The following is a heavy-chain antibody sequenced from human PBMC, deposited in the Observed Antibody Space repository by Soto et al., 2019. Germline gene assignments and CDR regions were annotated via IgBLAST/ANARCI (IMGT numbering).Heavy chain of an antibody. CDR2: IYHSGST. CDR1: SGSISSSNW. Sequence: SETLSLTCAVSSGSISSSNWWSWVGQPPGKGLEWIGEIYHSGSTNYNPSLKSRVTISVDKSKNQFSLKMSSVTAADTAVYYCARDTKGTIFGVVTYGLDPWGQGTLVTVS. V-gene: IGHV4-4*02. J-gene: IGHJ5*02. CDR3: ARDTKGTIFGVVTYGLDP. D-gene: IGHD3-3*01.